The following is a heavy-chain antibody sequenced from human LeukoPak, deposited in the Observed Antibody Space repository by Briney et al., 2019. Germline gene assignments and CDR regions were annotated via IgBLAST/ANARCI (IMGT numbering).Heavy chain of an antibody. CDR2: INPNSGGT. CDR1: GYTFTGYY. CDR3: ARDGKAARPLYNWFDP. D-gene: IGHD6-6*01. V-gene: IGHV1-2*02. J-gene: IGHJ5*02. Sequence: ASVKVSCKASGYTFTGYYMHWVRQAPGQGLEWMGWINPNSGGTNYAQKFQGRVTMTRDTSISTAYMELSRLRSDDTAVYYCARDGKAARPLYNWFDPWGQGTLVTVSS.